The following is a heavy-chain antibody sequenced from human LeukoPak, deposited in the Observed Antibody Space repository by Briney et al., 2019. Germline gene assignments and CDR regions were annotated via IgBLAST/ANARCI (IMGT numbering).Heavy chain of an antibody. Sequence: GGSLRLSCAASGFTFSSWVRQAPGKRLEYVSAMSVITGRTFYADSVEGRFTISRDNSGNTLYLQMTSLRPEDTAVYYCVKPARGSGIQYGFDSWGQGTLVTVSS. CDR3: VKPARGSGIQYGFDS. J-gene: IGHJ4*02. CDR2: MSVITGRT. D-gene: IGHD3-10*01. CDR1: GFTFSS. V-gene: IGHV3-64D*06.